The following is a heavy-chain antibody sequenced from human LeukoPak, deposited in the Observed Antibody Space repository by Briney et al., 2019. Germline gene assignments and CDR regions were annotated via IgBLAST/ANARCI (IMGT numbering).Heavy chain of an antibody. CDR1: GGSISNYF. Sequence: SETLSLTCSVSGGSISNYFWSWIRQPPGKGLEWIGYVSFSGTTNSNPSLKSRVTISVDTSKKRFSLKLTSMTTADTAVYYCARGVIRNDPLGAFDIWGQGTMVTVSS. CDR2: VSFSGTT. J-gene: IGHJ3*02. D-gene: IGHD1-1*01. V-gene: IGHV4-59*01. CDR3: ARGVIRNDPLGAFDI.